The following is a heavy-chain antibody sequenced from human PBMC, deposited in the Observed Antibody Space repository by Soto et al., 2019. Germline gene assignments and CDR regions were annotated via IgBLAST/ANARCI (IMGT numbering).Heavy chain of an antibody. D-gene: IGHD3-16*01. CDR3: ASGPPLGR. Sequence: QLQLQESGSGLVKPSQTLSLTCAVSGGSISSGGYSGSWIRQPPGKGLEWIGYIYHSGSTYYNPSRNSRVTVSVDRSKNQFALKLSSVTAADTAVYYCASGPPLGRWGQGTLVTVSS. J-gene: IGHJ4*02. V-gene: IGHV4-30-2*01. CDR2: IYHSGST. CDR1: GGSISSGGYS.